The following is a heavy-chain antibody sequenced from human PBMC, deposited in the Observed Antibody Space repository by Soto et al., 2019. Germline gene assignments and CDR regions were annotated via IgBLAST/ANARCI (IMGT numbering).Heavy chain of an antibody. V-gene: IGHV4-39*01. Sequence: SETLCLTCAVSGGSISSCSNCWGWIRQPPGEGLEWIGNIYYSGSTYYNPSLKSRVTIYVDTSKNQFSLKLSSVTAADTAVYYCASLSGDYVSYWGQGTLVTVSS. CDR3: ASLSGDYVSY. D-gene: IGHD4-17*01. CDR1: GGSISSCSNC. CDR2: IYYSGST. J-gene: IGHJ4*02.